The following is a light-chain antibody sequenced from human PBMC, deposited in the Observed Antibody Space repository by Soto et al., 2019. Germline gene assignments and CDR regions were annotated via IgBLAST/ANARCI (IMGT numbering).Light chain of an antibody. CDR2: DVS. CDR1: SSDVGGYNY. Sequence: QSALTQPASVSGSPGQSITISCTGTSSDVGGYNYVSWYQQHPGKAPKFMIYDVSNRPSGVSSRFSGSKSGNTASLTISGLQAEDEADYCCSSYTSTSTYVIFGEGTKLTVL. J-gene: IGLJ2*01. V-gene: IGLV2-14*01. CDR3: SSYTSTSTYVI.